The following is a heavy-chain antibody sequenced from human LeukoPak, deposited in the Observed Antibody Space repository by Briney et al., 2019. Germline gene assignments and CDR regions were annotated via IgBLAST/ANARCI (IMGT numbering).Heavy chain of an antibody. CDR2: IYHSGST. D-gene: IGHD6-13*01. J-gene: IGHJ4*02. Sequence: SETLSLTCTVSGGSTNNYYWNWIRQPPGKGLEWIGYIYHSGSTDYNPSLKSRVTISVDTSKNQFSLKLSSVTAADTAVYYCARHSSWYGETDYWGQGTLVTVSS. CDR3: ARHSSWYGETDY. CDR1: GGSTNNYY. V-gene: IGHV4-59*08.